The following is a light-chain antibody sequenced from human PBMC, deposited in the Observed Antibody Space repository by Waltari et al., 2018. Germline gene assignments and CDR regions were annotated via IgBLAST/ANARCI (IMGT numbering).Light chain of an antibody. Sequence: IVMTQSPDSLAVSLGERASITCTSSPSVLERSNSKNSLAWYQQKPGQRPKLLIYWASTRKSGVPDRFSGSGSGTDFTLIINSLQAEDVAVYFCQQYSTSPPTFGPGTRVDL. J-gene: IGKJ3*01. CDR3: QQYSTSPPT. CDR2: WAS. CDR1: PSVLERSNSKNS. V-gene: IGKV4-1*01.